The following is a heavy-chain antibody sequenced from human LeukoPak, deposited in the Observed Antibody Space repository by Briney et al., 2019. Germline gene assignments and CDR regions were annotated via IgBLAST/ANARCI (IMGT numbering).Heavy chain of an antibody. V-gene: IGHV3-23*01. CDR2: ISGSGGST. CDR3: AKVPIYCSSTSCYHFDY. J-gene: IGHJ4*02. Sequence: GGSLRLSCAASGFTFSSYAMSWVRQAPGKGLEWVSAISGSGGSTYYADSVKGRFTISRDNSKNTLYLQMNSLRAEDTAVYYCAKVPIYCSSTSCYHFDYWGQGTLVTVSS. D-gene: IGHD2-2*01. CDR1: GFTFSSYA.